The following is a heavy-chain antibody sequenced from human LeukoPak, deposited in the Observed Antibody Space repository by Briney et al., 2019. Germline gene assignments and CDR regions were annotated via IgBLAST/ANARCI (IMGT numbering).Heavy chain of an antibody. D-gene: IGHD1-26*01. CDR1: GFTFSSIW. V-gene: IGHV3-7*05. CDR2: IKHDGSEK. J-gene: IGHJ4*02. CDR3: ARGGARALDH. Sequence: PGGSLRLSCAASGFTFSSIWMSWVRQAPGKGLEWVANIKHDGSEKYYVDSVKGRFTIFRDNAKNSLYLQMNSLRAEDTAVYYCARGGARALDHWGQGTLVTVSS.